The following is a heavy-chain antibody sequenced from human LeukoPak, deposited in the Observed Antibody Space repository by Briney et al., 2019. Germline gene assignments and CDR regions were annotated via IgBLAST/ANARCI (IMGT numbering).Heavy chain of an antibody. CDR3: ARSSGYYLKAFDI. J-gene: IGHJ3*02. CDR2: IYYSGST. D-gene: IGHD3-22*01. V-gene: IGHV4-59*06. CDR1: GGSISSYY. Sequence: SETLSLTCTVSGGSISSYYWSWIRQPPGKGLEWIGYIYYSGSTYYNPSLKSRVTISVDTSKNQFSLKLSSVTAADTAVYYCARSSGYYLKAFDIWGQGTMVTVSS.